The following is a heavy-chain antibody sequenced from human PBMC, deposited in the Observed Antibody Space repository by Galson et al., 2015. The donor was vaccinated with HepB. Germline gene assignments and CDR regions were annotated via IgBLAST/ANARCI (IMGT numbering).Heavy chain of an antibody. CDR3: ARVGEYSSSSGYYYYYGMDV. D-gene: IGHD6-6*01. CDR2: ISYDGSNK. J-gene: IGHJ6*02. Sequence: SLRLSCAASGFTFSSYAMHWVRQAPGKGLEWVAVISYDGSNKYYADSVKGRLTISRDNSKNTLYLQMNSLRAEDTAVYYCARVGEYSSSSGYYYYYGMDVWGQGTTVTVSS. V-gene: IGHV3-30-3*01. CDR1: GFTFSSYA.